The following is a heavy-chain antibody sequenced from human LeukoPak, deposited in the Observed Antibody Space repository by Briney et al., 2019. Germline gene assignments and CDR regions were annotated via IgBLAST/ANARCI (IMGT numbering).Heavy chain of an antibody. J-gene: IGHJ4*02. D-gene: IGHD2-2*02. CDR1: GYTFTGYY. CDR3: ARTEDIVVVPAAIRGRYFDY. CDR2: INPNSGGT. V-gene: IGHV1-2*02. Sequence: ASVKVSCKASGYTFTGYYMHWVRQAPGQGLEWMEWINPNSGGTNYAQKFQGRVTMTRDTSISTAYMELSRLRSDDTAVYYCARTEDIVVVPAAIRGRYFDYWGQGTLVTVSS.